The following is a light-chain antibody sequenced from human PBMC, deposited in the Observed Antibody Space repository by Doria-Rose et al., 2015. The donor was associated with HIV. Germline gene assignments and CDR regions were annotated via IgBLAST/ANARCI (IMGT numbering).Light chain of an antibody. V-gene: IGKV4-1*01. CDR2: WTS. J-gene: IGKJ3*01. Sequence: EIVLTQSPESLGMSLGERATLNCKSNQSLLYTSKNYLAWYQQKPVQHPKLLIDWTSTRQSGVPARFSGSGSGTDCTLTISSLEAEDVAVYYCQQYYDTPSFGPGTTVDIK. CDR3: QQYYDTPS. CDR1: QSLLYTSKNY.